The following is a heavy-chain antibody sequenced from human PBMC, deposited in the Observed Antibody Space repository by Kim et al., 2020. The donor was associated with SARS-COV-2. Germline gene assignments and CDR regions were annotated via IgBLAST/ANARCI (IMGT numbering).Heavy chain of an antibody. D-gene: IGHD1-26*01. Sequence: SETLSLTCTVSGGSISSYYWSWIRQPPGKGLEWIGYIYYSGSTNYNPSLKSRVTISVDTSKNQFSLKLSSVTTADTAVYYCARDTWWDSGSYKGAFDIWGQGTMVTVSS. J-gene: IGHJ3*02. CDR3: ARDTWWDSGSYKGAFDI. CDR2: IYYSGST. V-gene: IGHV4-59*01. CDR1: GGSISSYY.